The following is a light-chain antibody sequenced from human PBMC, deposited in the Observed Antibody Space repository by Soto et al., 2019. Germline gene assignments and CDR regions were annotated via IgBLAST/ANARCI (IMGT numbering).Light chain of an antibody. CDR3: SSFTSSGTRV. CDR1: SSDVGGYNY. Sequence: QSALTQPASVSGSPGQSITISCTGTSSDVGGYNYVSWYQQHPGKAPRVMIYEVTSRPSGVSDRFSGSKSGNTASLTISGLQVEDEADYYCSSFTSSGTRVFGTGTKLTVL. CDR2: EVT. J-gene: IGLJ1*01. V-gene: IGLV2-14*01.